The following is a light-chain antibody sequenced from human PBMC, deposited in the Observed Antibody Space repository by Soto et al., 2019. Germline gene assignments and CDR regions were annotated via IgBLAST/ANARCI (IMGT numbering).Light chain of an antibody. Sequence: DIKMTQSPTTLSSSVGDRVTITFRASQSISNWLAWYQQKPGKAPKLLIYKASSLESGVPSRFSGSGSGTEFTLTISSLQPDDFATYYCQQYNSYSWTFGQGTKVDI. CDR1: QSISNW. V-gene: IGKV1-5*03. J-gene: IGKJ1*01. CDR2: KAS. CDR3: QQYNSYSWT.